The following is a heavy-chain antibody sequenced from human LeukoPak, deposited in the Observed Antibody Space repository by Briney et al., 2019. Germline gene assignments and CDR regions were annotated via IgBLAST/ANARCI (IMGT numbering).Heavy chain of an antibody. CDR1: GGSISTYY. CDR2: IYLSGST. D-gene: IGHD2/OR15-2a*01. V-gene: IGHV4-59*08. Sequence: PSETLSLTCTVSGGSISTYYWSWIRQPPGKGLEWIGSIYLSGSTYYNPSLKSRVTISVDTSKNQFSLKLSSVTAADTAVYYCARVLNNNWFDPWGQGTLVTVSS. CDR3: ARVLNNNWFDP. J-gene: IGHJ5*02.